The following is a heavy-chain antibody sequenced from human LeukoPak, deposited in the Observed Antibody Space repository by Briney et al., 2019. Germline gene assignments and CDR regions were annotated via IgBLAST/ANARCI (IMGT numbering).Heavy chain of an antibody. J-gene: IGHJ6*02. V-gene: IGHV3-23*01. CDR3: VRGNYYGMDV. CDR1: GFTFSTCA. CDR2: ISDSGGST. Sequence: GGSLRLSCAASGFTFSTCAMTWVRQAPGKGLEWVSAISDSGGSTYYADSVKGRFTISKDNAKNTLYLQMNSLRAEDTAVYYCVRGNYYGMDVWGQGTTVTVSS.